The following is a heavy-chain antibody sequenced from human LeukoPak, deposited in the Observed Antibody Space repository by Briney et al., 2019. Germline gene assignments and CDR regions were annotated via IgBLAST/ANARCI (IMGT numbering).Heavy chain of an antibody. J-gene: IGHJ4*02. D-gene: IGHD6-13*01. CDR3: ARGLGAAADAYFDY. V-gene: IGHV3-21*01. CDR1: GFTVSSYS. Sequence: GGSLRLSCAASGFTVSSYSMNWVRQAPGKGLEWVPSISSSSSYIYYADSVKGRFTISRDNAKNSLYLQMNSLRAEDTAVYYCARGLGAAADAYFDYWGQGTLVTVSS. CDR2: ISSSSSYI.